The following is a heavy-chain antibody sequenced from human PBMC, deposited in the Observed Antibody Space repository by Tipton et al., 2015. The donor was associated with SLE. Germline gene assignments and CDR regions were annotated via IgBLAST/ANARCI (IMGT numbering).Heavy chain of an antibody. Sequence: TLSLTCTVSGDSISSSSYYWGWIRQPPGKGLEWIGYISYSGSTNYNPSLKSRVTISVDTSKNQFSLKLRSVTAADTAVYYCAREGCGSSGFDYWGQGTLVTVSS. CDR2: ISYSGST. J-gene: IGHJ4*02. CDR3: AREGCGSSGFDY. V-gene: IGHV4-61*01. CDR1: GDSISSSSYY. D-gene: IGHD6-6*01.